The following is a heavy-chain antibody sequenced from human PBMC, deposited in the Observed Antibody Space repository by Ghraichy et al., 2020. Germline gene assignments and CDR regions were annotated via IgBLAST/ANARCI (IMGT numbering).Heavy chain of an antibody. CDR3: ARGFVHITIFGVVVPYYFDY. CDR2: INHSGST. J-gene: IGHJ4*02. V-gene: IGHV4-34*01. Sequence: SETLSLTCAVYGGSFSNNYWTWIRQPPGKGLEWIGDINHSGSTSYNPSLKSRVTISVDASKNQFSLKLTSMTAADTAVYYCARGFVHITIFGVVVPYYFDYWGQGTLVTVSS. CDR1: GGSFSNNY. D-gene: IGHD3-3*01.